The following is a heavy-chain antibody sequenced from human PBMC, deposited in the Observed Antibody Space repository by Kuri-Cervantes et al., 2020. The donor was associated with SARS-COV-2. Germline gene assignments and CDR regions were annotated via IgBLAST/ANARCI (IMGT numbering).Heavy chain of an antibody. CDR2: INPSGGST. V-gene: IGHV1-46*01. D-gene: IGHD3-9*01. J-gene: IGHJ6*02. CDR3: AREAGYCDMLFAPSYYYNNYGMDV. CDR1: GYTFTSYY. Sequence: ASVKVSCKASGYTFTSYYMDWVRQAPGQGLEWMGIINPSGGSTSYAQKFQGRVTMTRDTSTSTVYMELSSLRSEDTAVYYCAREAGYCDMLFAPSYYYNNYGMDVWGQGTTVTVSS.